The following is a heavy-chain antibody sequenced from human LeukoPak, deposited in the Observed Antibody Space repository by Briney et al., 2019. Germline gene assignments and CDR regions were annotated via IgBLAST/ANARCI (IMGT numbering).Heavy chain of an antibody. Sequence: GGSLRLSCTASGFTFGDYAMSWFRRAPGKGLEWVGFIRSKAYGGTTEYAASVKGRFTISRDDSKSIAYLQMNSLKTEDTAVYYCTIGSWYSDYWGQGTLVTVSS. CDR1: GFTFGDYA. V-gene: IGHV3-49*03. CDR3: TIGSWYSDY. D-gene: IGHD2-15*01. CDR2: IRSKAYGGTT. J-gene: IGHJ4*02.